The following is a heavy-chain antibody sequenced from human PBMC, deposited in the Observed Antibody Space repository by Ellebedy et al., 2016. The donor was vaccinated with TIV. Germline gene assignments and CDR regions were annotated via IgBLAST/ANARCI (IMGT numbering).Heavy chain of an antibody. Sequence: MPSETLSLTCGVPGGSFRGYYWHWIRQPPGKGLEWIGESSHGGTTLYNPSLKSRVTISIDTSRNQFSLNLNSVTAADTAVYYCARGWQGYSYGSPFDYWGQGILVTVSS. J-gene: IGHJ4*02. CDR3: ARGWQGYSYGSPFDY. CDR1: GGSFRGYY. D-gene: IGHD5-18*01. V-gene: IGHV4-34*01. CDR2: SSHGGTT.